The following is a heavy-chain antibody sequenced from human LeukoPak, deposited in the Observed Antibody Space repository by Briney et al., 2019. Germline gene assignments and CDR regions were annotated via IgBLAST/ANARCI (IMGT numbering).Heavy chain of an antibody. D-gene: IGHD2-2*01. Sequence: SETLSLTCTVSGGSISTYYWSWIRQPPGKGLEWIGYIYYSGSTNYNPSLRSRVTMSVDTSKNQFSLKLISVSAADTAVYYCARTTEGYCSSASCFGFSYSYYMDVWGKGTTVTISS. CDR1: GGSISTYY. CDR2: IYYSGST. V-gene: IGHV4-59*01. J-gene: IGHJ6*03. CDR3: ARTTEGYCSSASCFGFSYSYYMDV.